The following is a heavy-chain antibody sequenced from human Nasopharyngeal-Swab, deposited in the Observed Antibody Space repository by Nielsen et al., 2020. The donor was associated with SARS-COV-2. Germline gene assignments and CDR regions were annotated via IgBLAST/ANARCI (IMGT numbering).Heavy chain of an antibody. V-gene: IGHV4-31*03. CDR1: GGSISIEDYY. J-gene: IGHJ4*02. D-gene: IGHD3-10*01. Sequence: SETLSLTCTVFGGSISIEDYYWSWVRQHPGKGLEWIGYISYSGNTYYSPSLKSRLAISIDTSRNKFSLKLRSVTAADTAVYYCARDRARRYFNSRGQGTLVTVSS. CDR2: ISYSGNT. CDR3: ARDRARRYFNS.